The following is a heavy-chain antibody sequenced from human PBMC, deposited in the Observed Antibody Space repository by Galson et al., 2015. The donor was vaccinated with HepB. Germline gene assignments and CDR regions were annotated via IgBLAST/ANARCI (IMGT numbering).Heavy chain of an antibody. CDR1: GGSISSGGYY. V-gene: IGHV4-31*03. Sequence: TLSLTCTVSGGSISSGGYYWSWIRQHPGKCLEWIGYIYYSGSTYYNPSPKSRVTISVDTSKNQFSLKLSSVTAADTAVHYCAREGYYDILTGHEAFDIWGQGTMLTVSS. D-gene: IGHD3-9*01. CDR3: AREGYYDILTGHEAFDI. J-gene: IGHJ3*02. CDR2: IYYSGST.